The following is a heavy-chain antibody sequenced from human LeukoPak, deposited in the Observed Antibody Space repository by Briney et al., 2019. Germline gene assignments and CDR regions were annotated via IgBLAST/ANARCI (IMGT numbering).Heavy chain of an antibody. CDR1: GFTVSSNY. J-gene: IGHJ5*02. CDR2: ISGSGGST. Sequence: GGSLRLSCATSGFTVSSNYMTWVRQAPGKGLEWVSAISGSGGSTYYADSVKGRFTISRDNSKNTLYLQMNSLRAEDTAVYYCAKDKIVVVPAAIVPWFDPWGQGTLVTVSS. CDR3: AKDKIVVVPAAIVPWFDP. D-gene: IGHD2-2*01. V-gene: IGHV3-23*01.